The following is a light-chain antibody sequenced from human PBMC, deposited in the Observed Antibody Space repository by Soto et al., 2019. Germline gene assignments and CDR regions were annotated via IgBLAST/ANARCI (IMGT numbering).Light chain of an antibody. V-gene: IGKV1-39*01. CDR3: EQSCSRPIT. CDR1: QTISSH. CDR2: AAC. Sequence: SMAGSLGDRVIXTCRASQTISSHLNWYQEKGGRARNVVVYAACSLRSGVPCRFAGGGSGTDFTLTVSSLRPEDFATYFCEQSCSRPITFGQGTRIEIK. J-gene: IGKJ5*01.